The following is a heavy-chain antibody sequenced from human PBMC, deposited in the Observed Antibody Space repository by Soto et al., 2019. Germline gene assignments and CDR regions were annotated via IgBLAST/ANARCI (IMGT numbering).Heavy chain of an antibody. D-gene: IGHD3-10*01. V-gene: IGHV3-66*01. CDR3: ARGGSGSDWDYYGMDV. CDR1: ALTASKNY. CDR2: IYSGGTT. J-gene: IGHJ6*02. Sequence: EVQLVESGGGLVQPGGSLRLSCAGSALTASKNYMRWVRQPPGKGLEWVSVIYSGGTTYYADAVKDRFSISRDNSKSTLYLQMDNLWAGDTAVYYCARGGSGSDWDYYGMDVWGQGTTVTVSS.